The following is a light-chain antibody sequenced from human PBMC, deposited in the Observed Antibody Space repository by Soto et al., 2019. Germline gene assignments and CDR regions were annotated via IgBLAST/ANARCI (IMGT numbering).Light chain of an antibody. J-gene: IGLJ1*01. CDR1: SNDVGGHDY. Sequence: QSALTQPASVSGSPGQSITISCTGTSNDVGGHDYVSWYQQHPGKAPKLVIYDVLSRPSGVSDRFSGSKSGHTASLTISGLRPEDEADYYCTSYTSSSTLVFGTGTKAHRP. V-gene: IGLV2-14*03. CDR2: DVL. CDR3: TSYTSSSTLV.